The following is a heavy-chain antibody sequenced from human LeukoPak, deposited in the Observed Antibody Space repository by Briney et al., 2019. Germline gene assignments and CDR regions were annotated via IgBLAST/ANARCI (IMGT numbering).Heavy chain of an antibody. CDR2: IRYDGSNK. D-gene: IGHD2-2*01. Sequence: TGGSLRLSCAASGFTFSSYGMHWVRQAPGKGLEWVAFIRYDGSNKYYADSVKGRFTISRDNSKNTLYLQMNSLRAEDTAVYYCAKANTVAMPSNYWGQGTLVTVSS. J-gene: IGHJ4*02. CDR3: AKANTVAMPSNY. CDR1: GFTFSSYG. V-gene: IGHV3-30*02.